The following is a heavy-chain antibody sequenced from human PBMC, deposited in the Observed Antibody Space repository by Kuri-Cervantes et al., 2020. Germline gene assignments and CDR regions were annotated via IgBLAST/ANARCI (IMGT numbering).Heavy chain of an antibody. D-gene: IGHD6-19*01. V-gene: IGHV1-69*13. J-gene: IGHJ4*02. CDR3: ARDYGVYSSGRIDY. CDR2: IIPIFGNA. CDR1: GDTFSSYA. Sequence: SVKVSCKASGDTFSSYAISWVRQAPGQGLEWMGGIIPIFGNANYAQKFQGRVTITADESTSTAYMELSSLRSEDTAVYYCARDYGVYSSGRIDYWGQGTLVTVSS.